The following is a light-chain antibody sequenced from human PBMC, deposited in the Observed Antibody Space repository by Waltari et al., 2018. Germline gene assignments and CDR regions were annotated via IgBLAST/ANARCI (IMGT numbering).Light chain of an antibody. CDR1: QSVSSS. Sequence: EIVLTQSPATLSLSPGERATLSCRASQSVSSSAALYQQKPGQAPRLLIYDSSKRATGIPARFSGSGSGTDFTLTISSLEPEDSAVYYCQQRSNWPPLFTFGPGTKVDIK. V-gene: IGKV3-11*01. CDR2: DSS. CDR3: QQRSNWPPLFT. J-gene: IGKJ3*01.